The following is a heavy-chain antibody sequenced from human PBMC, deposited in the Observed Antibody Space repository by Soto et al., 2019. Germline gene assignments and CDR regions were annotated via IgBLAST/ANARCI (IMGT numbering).Heavy chain of an antibody. Sequence: GGSLRLSCAASGFTFSSYAMSWVRQAPGKGLEWVSAISGSGGSTYYADSVKGRFTVSRDKSKNTLYLQMNSLRAEDTAVYYCAKHRGDPGDSQPLFAYWGQGTLVTVSS. CDR2: ISGSGGST. J-gene: IGHJ4*02. CDR3: AKHRGDPGDSQPLFAY. V-gene: IGHV3-23*01. D-gene: IGHD3-10*01. CDR1: GFTFSSYA.